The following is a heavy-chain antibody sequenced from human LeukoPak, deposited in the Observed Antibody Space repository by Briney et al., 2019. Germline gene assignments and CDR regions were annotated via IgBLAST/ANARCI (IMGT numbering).Heavy chain of an antibody. J-gene: IGHJ4*02. Sequence: GRSLRLSCAASGFTFSSYAMHCVRQAPGKGLEWVAVISYDGSNKYYADSVKGRFTISRDNSKNTLYLQMNSLRAEDTAVYYCARDGGSYYYDGSGYYPGDYWGQGTLVTVSS. D-gene: IGHD3-22*01. V-gene: IGHV3-30-3*01. CDR2: ISYDGSNK. CDR1: GFTFSSYA. CDR3: ARDGGSYYYDGSGYYPGDY.